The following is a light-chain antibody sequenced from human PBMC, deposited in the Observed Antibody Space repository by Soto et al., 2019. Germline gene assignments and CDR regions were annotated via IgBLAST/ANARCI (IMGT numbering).Light chain of an antibody. CDR1: QSVSSN. CDR3: QQYNNWLWT. CDR2: GAS. Sequence: IVLTQSPGTLSLSPGERATLHCRASQSVSSNLAWYQQKPGQAPRLLIYGASTRATGIPARFSGSGSGTEFTLTISSLQSEDFAVYYCQQYNNWLWTFGQGTKVDIK. J-gene: IGKJ1*01. V-gene: IGKV3-15*01.